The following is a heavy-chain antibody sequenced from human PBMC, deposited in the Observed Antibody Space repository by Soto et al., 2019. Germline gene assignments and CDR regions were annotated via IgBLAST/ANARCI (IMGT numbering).Heavy chain of an antibody. J-gene: IGHJ5*02. V-gene: IGHV5-51*01. D-gene: IGHD3-3*01. CDR3: ARNLNKWRFWSGYRSHENWFDH. Sequence: LGESLKISCKGSGYSFTSYWIGWVRQMPGKGLEWMGIIYPGDSDTRYSPSFQGQVTISADKSISTAYLQWSSLKASDNAMYYCARNLNKWRFWSGYRSHENWFDHWGQGTLVTVSS. CDR1: GYSFTSYW. CDR2: IYPGDSDT.